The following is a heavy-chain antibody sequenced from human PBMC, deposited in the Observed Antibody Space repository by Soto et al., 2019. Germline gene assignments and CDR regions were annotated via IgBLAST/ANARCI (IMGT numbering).Heavy chain of an antibody. CDR1: SGSFSGFS. V-gene: IGHV4-34*01. CDR2: VDHSGST. CDR3: ARGNGYGARYGLDV. D-gene: IGHD5-12*01. J-gene: IGHJ6*02. Sequence: PSETLSLTCAVSSGSFSGFSWNFIRQPPGKGREWIGDVDHSGSTDYNPSLRSRVTISLDRSNIHFSLRLTSVSAADTAVYSCARGNGYGARYGLDVWGQGTTVTVSS.